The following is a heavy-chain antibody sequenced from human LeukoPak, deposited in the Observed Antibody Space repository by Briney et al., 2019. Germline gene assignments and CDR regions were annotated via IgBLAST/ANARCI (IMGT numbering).Heavy chain of an antibody. CDR1: GFTFSGYI. Sequence: GGSLRLSCAASGFTFSGYIMNWVRQAPGKGLEWVSFIGSSGNTIYYADSVKGRFTVSMDNAKNSLYLQMNSLRAEGTAVYYCARDQWLDYWGQGTLVTVSS. J-gene: IGHJ4*02. D-gene: IGHD6-19*01. V-gene: IGHV3-48*01. CDR3: ARDQWLDY. CDR2: IGSSGNTI.